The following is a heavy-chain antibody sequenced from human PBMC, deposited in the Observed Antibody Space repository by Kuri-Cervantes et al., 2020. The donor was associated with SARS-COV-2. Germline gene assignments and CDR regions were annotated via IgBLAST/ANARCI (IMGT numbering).Heavy chain of an antibody. CDR2: ISAYNGNT. CDR1: GYTFTSYG. CDR3: AITARRGISDAFDI. V-gene: IGHV1-18*01. D-gene: IGHD3-16*01. Sequence: ASVKVSCKASGYTFTSYGISWVRQAPGQGLEWMGWISAYNGNTNYAQKLQGRVTMTTDTSTSTAYMELRSLRSEDTAVYYCAITARRGISDAFDIWGQGTMVTVSS. J-gene: IGHJ3*02.